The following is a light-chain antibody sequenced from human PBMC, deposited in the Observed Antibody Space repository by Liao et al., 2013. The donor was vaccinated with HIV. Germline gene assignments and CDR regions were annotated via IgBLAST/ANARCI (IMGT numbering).Light chain of an antibody. J-gene: IGLJ1*01. V-gene: IGLV3-21*04. CDR1: SIGSKS. CDR3: QAWHSSTLCV. CDR2: YDG. Sequence: SYELTQPPSVSVAPGKTASITCGGYSIGSKSVHWYQQRPGQAPVLVIYYDGDRPSGIPERFSGFNSGNTAALTISGTQAMDEADYYCQAWHSSTLCVFGTGTTVTVL.